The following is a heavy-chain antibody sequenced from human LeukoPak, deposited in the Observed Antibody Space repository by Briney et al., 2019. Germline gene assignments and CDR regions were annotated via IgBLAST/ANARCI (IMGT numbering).Heavy chain of an antibody. CDR1: GFTFSSYS. D-gene: IGHD3-10*01. V-gene: IGHV3-21*01. J-gene: IGHJ4*02. Sequence: GGSLRLSCAASGFTFSSYSMNWVRQAPGKGLEWVSSISSSSSYIYYADSVKGRFTISRDNAKNSLYLQMGSLRAEDMAVYYCAANYYYGSGTFDYWGQGTLVTVSS. CDR2: ISSSSSYI. CDR3: AANYYYGSGTFDY.